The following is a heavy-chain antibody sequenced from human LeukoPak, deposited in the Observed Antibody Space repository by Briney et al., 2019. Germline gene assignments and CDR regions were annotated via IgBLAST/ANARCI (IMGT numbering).Heavy chain of an antibody. CDR3: ARVLKSGEQWLVPGY. CDR1: GYTFTSYG. V-gene: IGHV1-2*04. J-gene: IGHJ4*02. D-gene: IGHD6-19*01. CDR2: INPNSGGT. Sequence: ASVKVSCTASGYTFTSYGISWVRQAPGQGLEWMGWINPNSGGTNYAQKFQGWVTMTRDTSISTAYMELSRLRSDDTAVYYCARVLKSGEQWLVPGYWGQGTLVTVSS.